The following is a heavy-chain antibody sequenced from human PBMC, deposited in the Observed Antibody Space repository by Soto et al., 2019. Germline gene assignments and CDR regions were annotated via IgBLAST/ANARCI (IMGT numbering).Heavy chain of an antibody. CDR1: GFTFSSYG. CDR2: ISYDGSNK. J-gene: IGHJ5*02. CDR3: AKDIGSSRTLGSWFDP. Sequence: GGSLRLSCAASGFTFSSYGMHWVRQAPGKGLEWVAVISYDGSNKYYADSVKGRFTISRDNSKNTLYLQMNSLRAEDTAVYYCAKDIGSSRTLGSWFDPWGQGTLVTVSS. D-gene: IGHD6-13*01. V-gene: IGHV3-30*18.